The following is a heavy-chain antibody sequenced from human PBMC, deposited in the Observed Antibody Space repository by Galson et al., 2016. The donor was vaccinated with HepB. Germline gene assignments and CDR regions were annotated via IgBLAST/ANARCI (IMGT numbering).Heavy chain of an antibody. CDR2: IYYDGGNT. J-gene: IGHJ4*02. CDR3: ATGYYLPHY. V-gene: IGHV4-59*08. Sequence: SETLSLTCTVSGGSISSDYWGWIRQPPGKGLEWIGYIYYDGGNTYYNPSLKSRITVSVDTSKIQFSLNLRSVTAADTAIYFCATGYYLPHYWGPGTLVTVSS. CDR1: GGSISSDY. D-gene: IGHD2/OR15-2a*01.